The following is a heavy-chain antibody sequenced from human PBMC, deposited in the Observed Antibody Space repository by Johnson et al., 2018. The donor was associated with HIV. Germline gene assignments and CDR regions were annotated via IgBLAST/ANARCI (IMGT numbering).Heavy chain of an antibody. CDR1: GFTFSSYA. J-gene: IGHJ3*02. Sequence: QVQLVESGGGVVQPGRSLRLSCAASGFTFSSYAMHWVRQAPGKGLEWVAVMSYDGSNKYYADSVKGRFTISRDNSKNTLYLQMNSLRVEDTAVYYCAREGAWEVRPGAFDIWGQGTMVTVSS. CDR3: AREGAWEVRPGAFDI. CDR2: MSYDGSNK. V-gene: IGHV3-30*14. D-gene: IGHD1-26*01.